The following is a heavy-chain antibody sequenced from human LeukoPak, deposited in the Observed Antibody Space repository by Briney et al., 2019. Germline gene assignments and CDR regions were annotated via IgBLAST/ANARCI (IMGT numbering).Heavy chain of an antibody. CDR1: GFTFDDYA. V-gene: IGHV3-9*01. CDR2: ISWNSGSK. D-gene: IGHD3-22*01. Sequence: GGSLRLSCAASGFTFDDYAMHWVRQAPGKGLEWVSGISWNSGSKGYADSVKGRFTISRDNAKNSLYLQMNSLRAEDTALYYCAKAGTLYYDSSGYHFDYWGQGTLVTVSS. J-gene: IGHJ4*02. CDR3: AKAGTLYYDSSGYHFDY.